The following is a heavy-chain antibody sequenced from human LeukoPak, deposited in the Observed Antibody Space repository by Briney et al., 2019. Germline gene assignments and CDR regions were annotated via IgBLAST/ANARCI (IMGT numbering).Heavy chain of an antibody. CDR3: ANDTTVITTRRAFDI. CDR1: GFTFDDYA. CDR2: ISWNSGII. D-gene: IGHD3-22*01. Sequence: PGGSLRLSCAASGFTFDDYAMHWVRQAPGKGLGGVSGISWNSGIIGYADSVKGRFTISRDTAKNSLYLQMNSLRAEDTALYYCANDTTVITTRRAFDIWGQGTMVTVSS. J-gene: IGHJ3*02. V-gene: IGHV3-9*01.